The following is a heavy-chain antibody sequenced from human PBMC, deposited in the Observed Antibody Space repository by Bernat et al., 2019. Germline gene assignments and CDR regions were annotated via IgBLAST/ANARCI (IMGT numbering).Heavy chain of an antibody. J-gene: IGHJ6*03. CDR3: ARIENQLLSVYMDV. CDR2: INHSEST. D-gene: IGHD2-2*01. CDR1: GGSFSGYY. Sequence: QVQLQQWGAGLLKPSETLSLTCAVYGGSFSGYYWSWIRQPPGKGLEWIGEINHSESTNYNPSLKSRVTISVDTSKNQFSLKLSSVTAADTAVYYCARIENQLLSVYMDVWGKGTTVTVSS. V-gene: IGHV4-34*01.